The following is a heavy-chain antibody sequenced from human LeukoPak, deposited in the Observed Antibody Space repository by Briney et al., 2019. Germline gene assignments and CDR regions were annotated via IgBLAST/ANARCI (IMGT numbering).Heavy chain of an antibody. Sequence: PGGSLRLSCAASGFTFSSTVMTWVRQAPGKGLEWVSTISPDGKYIYYADSVKGRFTISGDNSKNTLYLQMNSLRAEDTAVYYCAKSIRGVIGYWGQGTLVTVSS. CDR1: GFTFSSTV. J-gene: IGHJ4*02. CDR3: AKSIRGVIGY. D-gene: IGHD3-10*01. V-gene: IGHV3-23*01. CDR2: ISPDGKYI.